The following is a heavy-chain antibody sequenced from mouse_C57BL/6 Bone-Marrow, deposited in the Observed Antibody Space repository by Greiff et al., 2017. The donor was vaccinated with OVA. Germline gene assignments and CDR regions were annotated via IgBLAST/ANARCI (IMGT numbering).Heavy chain of an antibody. CDR1: GYTFTSYL. V-gene: IGHV1-7*01. J-gene: IGHJ1*03. Sequence: QVQLKESGAELAKPGASVKLSCKASGYTFTSYLMHWVKQRPGQGLEWIGYINPSSGYTKYNQKFKDKATLTADKSSSTAYMQLSSLTYEDSAVYYCVGRWYFDVWGTGTTVTVSS. CDR2: INPSSGYT. CDR3: VGRWYFDV.